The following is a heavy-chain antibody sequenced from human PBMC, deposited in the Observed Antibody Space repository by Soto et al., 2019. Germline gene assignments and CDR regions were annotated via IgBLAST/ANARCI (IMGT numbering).Heavy chain of an antibody. V-gene: IGHV3-73*01. CDR3: ESWQQLVQGYYYYGMDV. CDR1: GFTFSGSA. CDR2: IRSKANSYAT. Sequence: LRLSCAASGFTFSGSAMHWVRQASGKGLEWVGRIRSKANSYATAYAASVKGRFTISRDDSKNTAYLQMNSLKTEDTAVYYCESWQQLVQGYYYYGMDVWGQGTTVTVSS. J-gene: IGHJ6*02. D-gene: IGHD6-13*01.